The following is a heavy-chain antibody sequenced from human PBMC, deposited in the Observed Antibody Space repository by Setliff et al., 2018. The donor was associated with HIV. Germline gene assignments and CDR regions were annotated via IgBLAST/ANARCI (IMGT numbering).Heavy chain of an antibody. V-gene: IGHV4-34*01. J-gene: IGHJ3*02. CDR2: INHRGTT. CDR3: ARPRLWRDAFDI. D-gene: IGHD1-1*01. Sequence: PSETLSLTCGVYGGSFSGYYWTWIRQSPGKGLEWIGEINHRGTTNSNPSLKRRVTISVDTSKSQFSLRLSSVTAADTAVYYCARPRLWRDAFDIWGQGAMVTVSS. CDR1: GGSFSGYY.